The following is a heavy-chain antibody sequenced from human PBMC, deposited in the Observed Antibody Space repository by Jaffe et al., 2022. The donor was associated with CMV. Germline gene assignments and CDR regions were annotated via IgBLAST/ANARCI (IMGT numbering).Heavy chain of an antibody. V-gene: IGHV4-39*01. CDR1: GGSISSSSYY. CDR3: ASLAYGDYLYWFDP. Sequence: QLQLQESGPGLVKPSETLSLTCTVSGGSISSSSYYWGWIRQPPGKGLEWIGSIYYSGSTYYNPSLKSRVTISVDTSKNQFSLKLSSVTAADTAVYYCASLAYGDYLYWFDPWGQGTLVTVSS. J-gene: IGHJ5*02. D-gene: IGHD4-17*01. CDR2: IYYSGST.